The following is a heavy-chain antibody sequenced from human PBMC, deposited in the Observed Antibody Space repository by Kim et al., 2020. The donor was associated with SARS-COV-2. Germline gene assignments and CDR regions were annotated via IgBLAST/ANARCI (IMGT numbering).Heavy chain of an antibody. CDR3: AGYKVATILGYRHYYGMDV. V-gene: IGHV4-59*01. CDR2: IYYSGST. D-gene: IGHD5-12*01. CDR1: GGSISSYY. Sequence: SETLSLTCTVSGGSISSYYWSWIRQPPGKGLEWIGYIYYSGSTNYNPSLKSRVTISVDTSKNQFSLKLSSVTAADTAVYYCAGYKVATILGYRHYYGMDVWGQGTTVTVSS. J-gene: IGHJ6*02.